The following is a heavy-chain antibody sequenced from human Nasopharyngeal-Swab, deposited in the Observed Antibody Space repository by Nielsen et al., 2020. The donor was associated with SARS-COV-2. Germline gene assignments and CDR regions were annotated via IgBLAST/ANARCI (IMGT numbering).Heavy chain of an antibody. J-gene: IGHJ3*02. D-gene: IGHD5-18*01. V-gene: IGHV3-15*01. CDR3: TTLLPAMVGLADAFDI. CDR2: IYNKSDGGKS. Sequence: WRRRSPGKALEWVGRIYNKSDGGKSAYAAPVKGRFTISRDDSKNTLYLQMNSLKTEDTAVYYCTTLLPAMVGLADAFDIWGQGTMVTVSS.